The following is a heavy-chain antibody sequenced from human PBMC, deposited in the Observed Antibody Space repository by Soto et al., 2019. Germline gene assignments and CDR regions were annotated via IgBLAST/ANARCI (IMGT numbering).Heavy chain of an antibody. CDR1: GGSFSGYY. CDR2: INHSGST. Sequence: SETLSLTCAVYGGSFSGYYWSWIRQPPGKGLEWIGEINHSGSTNYNPSLKSRVTISVDTSKNQFSLKPSSVTAADTAVYYRASIAAAGTYYYYYGMDVWGQGATVTVSS. J-gene: IGHJ6*02. D-gene: IGHD6-13*01. V-gene: IGHV4-34*01. CDR3: ASIAAAGTYYYYYGMDV.